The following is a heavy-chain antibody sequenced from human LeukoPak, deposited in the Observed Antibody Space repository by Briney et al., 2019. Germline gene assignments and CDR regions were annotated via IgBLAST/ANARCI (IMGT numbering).Heavy chain of an antibody. Sequence: QSGGSLRLSCAASGFTFSSYAMSWVRQAPGKGLEWVSAISGSGGSTYYADSVKGRFTISRDNSKNTLYLQMNSLRAEDTAVYYCARDGGYVGYYDSSGYASAPVFDYWGQGTLVTVSS. CDR3: ARDGGYVGYYDSSGYASAPVFDY. CDR2: ISGSGGST. D-gene: IGHD3-22*01. J-gene: IGHJ4*02. CDR1: GFTFSSYA. V-gene: IGHV3-23*01.